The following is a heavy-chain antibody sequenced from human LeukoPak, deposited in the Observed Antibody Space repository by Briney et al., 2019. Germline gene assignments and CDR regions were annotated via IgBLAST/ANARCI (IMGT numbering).Heavy chain of an antibody. CDR1: GGSINSNSYY. CDR2: IYYSRST. CDR3: ARAPTVTFFDY. J-gene: IGHJ4*02. V-gene: IGHV4-39*01. Sequence: SETLSLACTVSGGSINSNSYYWGWIRQPPGKGLEWIGSIYYSRSTYYNPSLKSRVTISVDTPKNQFSLKLSSVTAADTAVYYCARAPTVTFFDYWGQGTLVTVSS. D-gene: IGHD4-17*01.